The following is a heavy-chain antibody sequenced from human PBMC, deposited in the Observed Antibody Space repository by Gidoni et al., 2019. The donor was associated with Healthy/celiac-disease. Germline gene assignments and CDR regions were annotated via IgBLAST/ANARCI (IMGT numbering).Heavy chain of an antibody. CDR2: IIHSFGTA. Sequence: QVQLVQSGAEVKKPGSSVKVSCKASGGTFSSYAIRWVRQAPGQGLEWMGGIIHSFGTANYAKKFQGRVTITADESTSTAYMELSSLRSEDTAVYYCARATVTTYVFDYWGQGTLVTVSS. CDR3: ARATVTTYVFDY. D-gene: IGHD4-17*01. CDR1: GGTFSSYA. J-gene: IGHJ4*02. V-gene: IGHV1-69*01.